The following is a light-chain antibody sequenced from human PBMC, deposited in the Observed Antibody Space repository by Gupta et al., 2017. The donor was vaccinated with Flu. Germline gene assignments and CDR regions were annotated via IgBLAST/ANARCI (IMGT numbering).Light chain of an antibody. J-gene: IGKJ4*01. CDR1: QSVNTY. CDR3: QQTYTTPLT. CDR2: SAS. V-gene: IGKV1-39*01. Sequence: DIQMPQSPSSLSASVGDRVTITCRASQSVNTYLNWYQQKPGKAPKVLIYSASNLQSGVPSRFSASGSETDFTLTISSLQPEDFATYYCQQTYTTPLTFGGGTKVEIK.